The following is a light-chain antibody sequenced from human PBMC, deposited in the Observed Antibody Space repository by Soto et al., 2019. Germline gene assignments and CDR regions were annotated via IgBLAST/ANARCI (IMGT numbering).Light chain of an antibody. V-gene: IGKV1-39*01. J-gene: IGKJ4*01. Sequence: DIQMTQSPSSLSASVGDRVTITCRASQSISNFLNWYQQKPGKAPKLLIYAASSLQSGVPARFSGIESGTDFTLTICSLQPEDFATYYCQQSYSTPLTFGGGTKV. CDR3: QQSYSTPLT. CDR1: QSISNF. CDR2: AAS.